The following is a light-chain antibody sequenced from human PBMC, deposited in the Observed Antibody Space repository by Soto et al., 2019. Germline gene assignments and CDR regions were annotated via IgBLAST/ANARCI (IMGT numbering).Light chain of an antibody. Sequence: EIVMTQSPGTLSVSPGERATLSCRASQSVSSNLAWYQQKPGQAPRLLIYGASTRATGISARFRGSGSETEFTLTISSLQSEDFAVYYCQQFYNWPRTFGQGTKVDIK. CDR1: QSVSSN. J-gene: IGKJ1*01. CDR2: GAS. V-gene: IGKV3-15*01. CDR3: QQFYNWPRT.